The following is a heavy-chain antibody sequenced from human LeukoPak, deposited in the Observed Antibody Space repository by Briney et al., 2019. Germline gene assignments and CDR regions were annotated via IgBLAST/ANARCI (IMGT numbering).Heavy chain of an antibody. V-gene: IGHV3-48*04. D-gene: IGHD3-22*01. CDR3: ARAGHVITMIVVLDAFDI. CDR2: ISSSGSTI. Sequence: GGSLRLSCAASGFTFSSYGMHWVRQAPGKGLEWLSYISSSGSTIYYADSVKGRFTISRDNAKSSLYLQMNTLRAEDTAVYYCARAGHVITMIVVLDAFDIWGQGTMVTVSS. J-gene: IGHJ3*02. CDR1: GFTFSSYG.